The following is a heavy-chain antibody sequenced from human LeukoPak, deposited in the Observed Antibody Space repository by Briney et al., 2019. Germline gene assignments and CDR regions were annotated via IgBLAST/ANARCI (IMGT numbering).Heavy chain of an antibody. CDR3: TTEGYTYGYHAFDI. CDR1: GFTFSGSA. Sequence: GGSLRLSCAASGFTFSGSAMHWVRQASGKGLEWVGRIRNKANSYATSYAASVKGRFTISRDDSKNTAYLQMNSLKTEDTAVYYCTTEGYTYGYHAFDIWGQGTMLTVSS. D-gene: IGHD5-18*01. CDR2: IRNKANSYAT. V-gene: IGHV3-73*01. J-gene: IGHJ3*02.